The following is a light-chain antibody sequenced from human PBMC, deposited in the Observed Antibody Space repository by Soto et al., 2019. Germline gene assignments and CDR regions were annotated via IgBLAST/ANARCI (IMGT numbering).Light chain of an antibody. CDR3: QQYNNWPPST. Sequence: TQSPATLSLSAWETSTLSCRASQSISSSLAWYQQKPLLAPTLLISDASNRAPGVPARFSGSGTGTDFTLTINSLKSADVGVYYCQQYNNWPPSTFGHGTRLEIK. V-gene: IGKV3-15*01. CDR1: QSISSS. CDR2: DAS. J-gene: IGKJ5*01.